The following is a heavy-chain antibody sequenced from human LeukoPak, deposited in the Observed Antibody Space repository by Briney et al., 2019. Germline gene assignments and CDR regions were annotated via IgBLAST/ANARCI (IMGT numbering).Heavy chain of an antibody. V-gene: IGHV3-74*01. J-gene: IGHJ4*02. CDR3: ARVESSSWPFDY. CDR1: GFTFSSYW. D-gene: IGHD6-13*01. CDR2: INTDGSST. Sequence: PGGSLRLSCAASGFTFSSYWMHWVRHAPGKGLVWVSRINTDGSSTSYADSVKGRFTISRDNAKNTLYLQMNSLRAEDTAVYYCARVESSSWPFDYWGQGTLVTVSS.